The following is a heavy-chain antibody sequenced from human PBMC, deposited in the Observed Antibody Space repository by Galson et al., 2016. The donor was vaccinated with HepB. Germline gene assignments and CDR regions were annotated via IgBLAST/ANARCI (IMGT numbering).Heavy chain of an antibody. Sequence: SVKVSCKASGGTFGTYTFSWVRQAPGHGLEWLGRVVPMLQMTTSAEKFQGGVTISADTSTDTAYLELTGLRSDDTAVYYCARHIGHNSYLDVWGTGTMVTVSS. V-gene: IGHV1-69*02. J-gene: IGHJ6*04. D-gene: IGHD5-24*01. CDR2: VVPMLQMT. CDR3: ARHIGHNSYLDV. CDR1: GGTFGTYT.